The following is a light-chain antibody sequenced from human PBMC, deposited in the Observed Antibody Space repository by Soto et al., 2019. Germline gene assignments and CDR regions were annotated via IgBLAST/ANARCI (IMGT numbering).Light chain of an antibody. CDR1: SSDIGSWDL. CDR3: CPFAGNGTLV. J-gene: IGLJ3*02. Sequence: QSALTQPASVSGSLRQSITISYTGTSSDIGSWDLVSYYQQPPAKAPKLMIYDVSWRPSGISNHFSGSNSGNTASLTISGLQAEDEADHFCCPFAGNGTLVFGGGTQLTVL. CDR2: DVS. V-gene: IGLV2-23*02.